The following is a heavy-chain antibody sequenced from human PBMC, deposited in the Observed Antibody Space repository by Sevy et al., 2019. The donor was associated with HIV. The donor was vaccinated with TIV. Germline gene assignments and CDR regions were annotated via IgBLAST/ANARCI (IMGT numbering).Heavy chain of an antibody. CDR2: IYSGGSI. D-gene: IGHD3-22*01. CDR3: ARSQAYYYDSSGYYYTWGAFDI. CDR1: GFTVSSNY. Sequence: GGSLRLSCEASGFTVSSNYMSWVRQAPGRGLEWVSVIYSGGSIYYADSVKGRFTIPRDNFKNTLYLQMNSLRAEETAVDYCARSQAYYYDSSGYYYTWGAFDIWGQGTMVTVSS. J-gene: IGHJ3*02. V-gene: IGHV3-53*01.